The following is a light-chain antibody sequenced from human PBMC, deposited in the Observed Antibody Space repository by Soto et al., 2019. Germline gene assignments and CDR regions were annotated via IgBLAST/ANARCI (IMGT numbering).Light chain of an antibody. CDR3: STYTSSSTLV. J-gene: IGLJ1*01. CDR2: DVS. CDR1: SSDVGGYNY. Sequence: LTQPASVSGSPGQSITISCTGTSSDVGGYNYVSWYQQHPGKAPKLMIYDVSNRPSGVSNRFSGSKSGNTASLTISGLQDEDGADYYCSTYTSSSTLVFGNGTKVTVL. V-gene: IGLV2-14*01.